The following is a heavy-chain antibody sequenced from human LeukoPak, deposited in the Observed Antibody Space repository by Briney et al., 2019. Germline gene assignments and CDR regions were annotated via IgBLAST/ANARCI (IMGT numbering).Heavy chain of an antibody. D-gene: IGHD3-22*01. CDR2: ISYDGGNK. CDR1: GFTFSSYA. CDR3: AREACPYRLCYYDSSGYSLNYYFDY. V-gene: IGHV3-30-3*01. J-gene: IGHJ4*02. Sequence: GGSLRLSCAASGFTFSSYAMHWVRQAPGKGLEWVAVISYDGGNKYYADSVKGRFTISRDNSKNTLYLQMNSLRAEDTAVYYCAREACPYRLCYYDSSGYSLNYYFDYWGQGTLVTVSS.